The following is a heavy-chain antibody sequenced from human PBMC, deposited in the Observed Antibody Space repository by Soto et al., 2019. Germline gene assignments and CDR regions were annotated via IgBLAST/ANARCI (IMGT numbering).Heavy chain of an antibody. Sequence: QVQLVQSGAEVKKPGSSVTVSCKASGGTFSSYAISWVRQAPGQGLEWMGGIIPIFGTANYGQKLQGRVTITAEESTSTAYMELSSLRSEDTAVYYCARGRIVAAPDSPRGYYYGMDVWGQGTTVTVSS. V-gene: IGHV1-69*01. CDR2: IIPIFGTA. CDR1: GGTFSSYA. CDR3: ARGRIVAAPDSPRGYYYGMDV. D-gene: IGHD6-13*01. J-gene: IGHJ6*02.